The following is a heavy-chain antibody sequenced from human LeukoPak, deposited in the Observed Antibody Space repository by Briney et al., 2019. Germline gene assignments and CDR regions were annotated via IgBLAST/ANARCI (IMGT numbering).Heavy chain of an antibody. CDR3: AREAVAGFNWFDP. CDR1: GFTFSSYG. J-gene: IGHJ5*02. Sequence: PGGSLRLSCAASGFTFSSYGMHWVRRAPGKGLEWVAVIWYDGSNKYYADSVKGRFTISRDNSKNTLYLQMNSLRAEDTAVYYCAREAVAGFNWFDPWGRGTLVTVSS. D-gene: IGHD6-19*01. V-gene: IGHV3-33*01. CDR2: IWYDGSNK.